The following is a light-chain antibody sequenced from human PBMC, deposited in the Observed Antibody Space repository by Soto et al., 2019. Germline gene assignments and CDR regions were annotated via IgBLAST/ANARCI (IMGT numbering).Light chain of an antibody. CDR1: SSDVGGYNF. V-gene: IGLV2-14*03. J-gene: IGLJ1*01. Sequence: LTQPASVSGSPGQSITISCTGTSSDVGGYNFVSWYQQHPGKAPKLIIYEVTSRPSGVSNRFSGSKSGNTASLTISGLQAEDEADYYCNSYTTSSTLVFGTGTKVTVL. CDR2: EVT. CDR3: NSYTTSSTLV.